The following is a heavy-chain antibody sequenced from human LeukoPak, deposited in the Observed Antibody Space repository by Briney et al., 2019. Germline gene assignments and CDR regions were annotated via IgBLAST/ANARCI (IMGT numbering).Heavy chain of an antibody. CDR2: ISSSSSYI. V-gene: IGHV3-21*01. CDR1: GFTFSSYS. J-gene: IGHJ4*02. D-gene: IGHD3-22*01. CDR3: ARVDYYDSSGYSQPYDY. Sequence: PGGSLRLSCAASGFTFSSYSMNWVRQAPGKGLEWVSSISSSSSYIYYADSVNGRFTISRDNAKNSLYLQMNSLRAEDTAVYYCARVDYYDSSGYSQPYDYWGQGTLVTVSS.